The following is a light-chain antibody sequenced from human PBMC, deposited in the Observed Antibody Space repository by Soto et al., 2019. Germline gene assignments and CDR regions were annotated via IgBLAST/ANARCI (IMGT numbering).Light chain of an antibody. CDR3: QKCKVAPFT. Sequence: DIQMTQSPSTLSASVGDRVTITCRASENINTWLAWYQQKPGKAPNLLIYAASTLQSGVPSRFTGSGSGTDFTLTISSLQPEDAAIYYCQKCKVAPFTFGGGTKVDIK. CDR2: AAS. CDR1: ENINTW. V-gene: IGKV1-27*01. J-gene: IGKJ4*01.